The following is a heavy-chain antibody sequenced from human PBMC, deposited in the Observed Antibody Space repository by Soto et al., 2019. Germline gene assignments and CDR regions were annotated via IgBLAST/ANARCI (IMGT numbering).Heavy chain of an antibody. CDR1: GGSISSYY. CDR2: IYYSGST. Sequence: SETLSLTCTVSGGSISSYYWILIRQPPGKGLEWIGYIYYSGSTNYNPSLKSRVTISVDTSKNQFSLKLSSVTAADTAVYYCARLLDYALGNYYYGMDVWGQGTTVT. V-gene: IGHV4-59*01. CDR3: ARLLDYALGNYYYGMDV. J-gene: IGHJ6*02. D-gene: IGHD4-17*01.